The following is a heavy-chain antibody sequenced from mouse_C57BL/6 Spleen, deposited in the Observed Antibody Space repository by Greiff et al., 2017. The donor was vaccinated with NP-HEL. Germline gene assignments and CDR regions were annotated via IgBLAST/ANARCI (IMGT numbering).Heavy chain of an antibody. Sequence: VQLQQSGAELAKPGASVKLSCKASGYTFTSYWMHWVKQRPGQGLEWIGYINPSSGYTKYNQKFKDKATLTADKASSTAYMQLSGLTYEDSAVYYCARRVTTVGAFDYWGQGTTLTVAA. D-gene: IGHD1-1*01. CDR1: GYTFTSYW. CDR3: ARRVTTVGAFDY. V-gene: IGHV1-7*01. CDR2: INPSSGYT. J-gene: IGHJ2*01.